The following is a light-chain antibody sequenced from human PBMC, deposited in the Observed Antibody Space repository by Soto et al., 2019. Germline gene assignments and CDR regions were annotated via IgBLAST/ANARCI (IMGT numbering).Light chain of an antibody. Sequence: EIVLTQSPGSLSLSPGERATLSCRASQSVDSSFFAWYQQKPGQAPRLLIYGASNRATGIPDRFSGRGSGTDFTLTITGLETEEFAVYYCQQYVSSVTFGQGTKVEIK. V-gene: IGKV3-20*01. CDR1: QSVDSSF. CDR2: GAS. J-gene: IGKJ1*01. CDR3: QQYVSSVT.